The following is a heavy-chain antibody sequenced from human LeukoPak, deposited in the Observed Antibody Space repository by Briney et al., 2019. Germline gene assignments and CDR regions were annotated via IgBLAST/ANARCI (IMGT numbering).Heavy chain of an antibody. CDR1: GFTFSSYS. D-gene: IGHD2-2*01. J-gene: IGHJ4*02. Sequence: GGSLRLFCAASGFTFSSYSMNWVRQAPGKGLEWVSSISSSSSYIYYADSVKGRFTISRDNAKNSLYLQMNSLRAEDTAVYYCAREDCSSTSCSFDYWGQGTLVTVSS. V-gene: IGHV3-21*01. CDR3: AREDCSSTSCSFDY. CDR2: ISSSSSYI.